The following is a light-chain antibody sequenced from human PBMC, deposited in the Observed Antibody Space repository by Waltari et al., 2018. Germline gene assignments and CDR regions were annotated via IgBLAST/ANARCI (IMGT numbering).Light chain of an antibody. Sequence: SVLTQPPSASGTPGQRVTIPCSWTSSTIGTNSVNWYQQLPGMAPKLLIYSSSQRPSGVPDRFSASKSGTSATLAISGSQSEDEADYYCAAWDDSLTLVVFGGGTKLTVL. J-gene: IGLJ2*01. V-gene: IGLV1-44*01. CDR3: AAWDDSLTLVV. CDR1: SSTIGTNS. CDR2: SSS.